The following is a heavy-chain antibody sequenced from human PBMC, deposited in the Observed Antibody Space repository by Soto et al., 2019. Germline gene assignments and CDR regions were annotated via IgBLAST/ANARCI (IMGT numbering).Heavy chain of an antibody. D-gene: IGHD3-16*02. CDR1: EYSFASYW. CDR2: IYPGDSDT. Sequence: GEPLQICSKGSEYSFASYWVGWVRQMPGKGLEWMGIIYPGDSDTRYSPSFQGQVTISADKSISTAYLQWSSLKASDTAMYYCARQGRPMITFGGVIVIRPYYGMDVWGQGTTVTVSS. J-gene: IGHJ6*02. V-gene: IGHV5-51*01. CDR3: ARQGRPMITFGGVIVIRPYYGMDV.